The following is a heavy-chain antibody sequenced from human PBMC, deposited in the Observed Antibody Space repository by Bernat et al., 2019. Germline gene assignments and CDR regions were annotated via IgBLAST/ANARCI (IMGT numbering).Heavy chain of an antibody. V-gene: IGHV4-59*01. Sequence: QVQLQESGPGLVKPSETLSLTCTVSGGSISSYYWSWIRQPPGKGLEWIGYIYYSGSTNYNPSLKSRVTISVDTSKNQFSLKLSSVTAADTAVYYCARGAGKQQLLDYWGQGTLVTVSS. CDR3: ARGAGKQQLLDY. CDR1: GGSISSYY. CDR2: IYYSGST. D-gene: IGHD6-13*01. J-gene: IGHJ4*02.